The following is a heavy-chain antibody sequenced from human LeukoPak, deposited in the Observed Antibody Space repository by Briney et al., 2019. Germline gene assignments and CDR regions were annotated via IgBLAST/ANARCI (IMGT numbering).Heavy chain of an antibody. CDR3: AKAFLRYCSSTSCYAFGY. Sequence: GGSLRLSCAASGYMFSDYYMSWIRQAPEKGLEWLSYISHSGSTIYYADSVKGRFTISRDNSKNRLYLQMNSLRAEDTAVYYCAKAFLRYCSSTSCYAFGYWGQGTLVTVSS. V-gene: IGHV3-11*01. J-gene: IGHJ4*02. D-gene: IGHD2-2*01. CDR2: ISHSGSTI. CDR1: GYMFSDYY.